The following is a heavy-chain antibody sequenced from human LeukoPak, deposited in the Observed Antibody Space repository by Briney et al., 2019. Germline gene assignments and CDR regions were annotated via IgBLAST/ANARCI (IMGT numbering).Heavy chain of an antibody. D-gene: IGHD6-19*01. V-gene: IGHV5-51*01. CDR1: GYRFTSHW. J-gene: IGHJ4*02. CDR3: ARRPYSSGWYTGCYFDF. Sequence: GESLKISCKASGYRFTSHWIGWVRQMPGKGLEWMGIIYPGDSNTEYSPSFKGQGTISVDNSINPAYLQWNSLKASDTAMYYCARRPYSSGWYTGCYFDFWGQGTLVTVSS. CDR2: IYPGDSNT.